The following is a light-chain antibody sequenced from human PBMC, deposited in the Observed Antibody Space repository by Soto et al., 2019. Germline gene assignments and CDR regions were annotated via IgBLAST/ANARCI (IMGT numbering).Light chain of an antibody. CDR2: DAS. J-gene: IGKJ1*01. CDR1: QSVSSNY. V-gene: IGKV3-20*01. CDR3: QHYKMYSPWT. Sequence: EIVLTQSPGTLSLSPGERATLSCRASQSVSSNYLAWYQQKPGQAPRLLISDASNRAPGIPSRFSGSGSGTEFTLTISSLQPDDFATYYCQHYKMYSPWTFGQGTKVDIK.